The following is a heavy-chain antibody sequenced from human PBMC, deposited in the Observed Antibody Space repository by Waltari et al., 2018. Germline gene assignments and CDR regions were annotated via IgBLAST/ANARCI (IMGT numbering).Heavy chain of an antibody. J-gene: IGHJ3*02. D-gene: IGHD2-21*01. V-gene: IGHV4-39*01. CDR1: GGSISSSSYY. Sequence: QLQLQESGPGLVKPSETLSLTCTVSGGSISSSSYYWGWIRQPPGKGLEWIGSIYHSGSTYYNPSLKSRVTISVDTSKNQFSLKLSSVTAADTAVYYCARHGRENCGGDCYSHAFDIWGQGTMVTVSS. CDR2: IYHSGST. CDR3: ARHGRENCGGDCYSHAFDI.